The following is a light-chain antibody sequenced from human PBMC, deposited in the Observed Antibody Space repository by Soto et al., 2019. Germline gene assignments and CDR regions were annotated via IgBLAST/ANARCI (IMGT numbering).Light chain of an antibody. CDR2: GAS. V-gene: IGKV3-15*01. CDR3: QQYNTWHPKMA. J-gene: IGKJ1*01. Sequence: VVTQSPATLSVFPGETATLSCRASQSFSSDLAWYQQRPGQAPRLLIYGASTRATGIPARFRGSGSGTEFRLTISSLQSEDFATYYCQQYNTWHPKMAFGRGTKVDIK. CDR1: QSFSSD.